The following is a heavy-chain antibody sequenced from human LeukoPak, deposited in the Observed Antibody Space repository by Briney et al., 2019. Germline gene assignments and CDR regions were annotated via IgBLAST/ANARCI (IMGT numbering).Heavy chain of an antibody. V-gene: IGHV3-23*01. CDR3: AKRQRLVKVYYGLDV. D-gene: IGHD2-8*02. Sequence: GGSLRLSCAGSGFSFTSFGMSWVRQAPGKGLEWVSAINESPPRTYYADSVKGRFTISGDDSKNALYLQMNSLRAEDTAIYYCAKRQRLVKVYYGLDVWGQGTTVTVSS. CDR2: INESPPRT. CDR1: GFSFTSFG. J-gene: IGHJ6*02.